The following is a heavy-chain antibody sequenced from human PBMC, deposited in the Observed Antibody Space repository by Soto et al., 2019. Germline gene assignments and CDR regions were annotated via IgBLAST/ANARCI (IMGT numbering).Heavy chain of an antibody. D-gene: IGHD2-15*01. CDR1: GFTFTSYG. CDR2: IWYHGRNE. J-gene: IGHJ6*03. V-gene: IGHV3-33*01. Sequence: GGSLRLSCAASGFTFTSYGMHWVRQAPGQGLEWVAVIWYHGRNEYYADSVKGRFTISRDNSKNSLYLQMNSLRAEDTAVYYCARGRGIFGVIKSHYMDFCGKGTTVTVS. CDR3: ARGRGIFGVIKSHYMDF.